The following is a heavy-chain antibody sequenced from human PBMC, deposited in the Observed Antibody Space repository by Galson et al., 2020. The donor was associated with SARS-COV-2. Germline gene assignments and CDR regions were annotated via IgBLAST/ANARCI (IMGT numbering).Heavy chain of an antibody. CDR1: GFTFSRYW. V-gene: IGHV3-7*04. J-gene: IGHJ4*02. Sequence: GGSLRLSCAASGFTFSRYWMSWVRQAPGKGLEWVANINKDGSDKNYVDSVKGRFTIPRDNAKNSLYLQMNSLRAEDTAVYYWARDLGLVTTCYFDYWGQGNRVTVSS. CDR2: INKDGSDK. D-gene: IGHD4-17*01. CDR3: ARDLGLVTTCYFDY.